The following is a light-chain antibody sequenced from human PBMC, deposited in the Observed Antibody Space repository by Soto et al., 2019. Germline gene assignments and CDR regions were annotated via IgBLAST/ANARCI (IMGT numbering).Light chain of an antibody. CDR3: LQNFNFPWT. CDR1: HNINTY. V-gene: IGKV1-6*02. CDR2: AAS. J-gene: IGKJ1*01. Sequence: IQLTQSPSSLSASVGDRVAITCRASHNINTYLNWYQQRPGKAPRLLIYAASSLQSGVPSRFSGSGSGTDFTLTISSLQPEDFATYYCLQNFNFPWTFGLGTKVDIK.